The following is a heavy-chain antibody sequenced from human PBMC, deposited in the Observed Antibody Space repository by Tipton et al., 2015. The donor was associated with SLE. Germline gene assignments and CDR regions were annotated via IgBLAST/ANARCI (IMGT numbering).Heavy chain of an antibody. J-gene: IGHJ4*02. V-gene: IGHV1-18*04. CDR1: GYTFTSYG. D-gene: IGHD3-3*01. CDR3: ARDRIFVVVTRIDD. CDR2: ISAYNGNT. Sequence: QLVQSGAEVKKPGASVKVSCKASGYTFTSYGISWLRLAPGQGLEWMGWISAYNGNTNYAQKLQGRVTITTDTSTSKAYMELRSLRSDDTAVYYCARDRIFVVVTRIDDWGQGTLVTVSS.